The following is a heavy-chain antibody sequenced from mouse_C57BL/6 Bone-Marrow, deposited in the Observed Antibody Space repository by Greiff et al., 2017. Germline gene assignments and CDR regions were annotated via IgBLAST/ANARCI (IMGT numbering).Heavy chain of an antibody. J-gene: IGHJ2*01. CDR3: ARSVRRYFDY. Sequence: QVQLKQPGAELVMPGASVKLSCKASGYTFTSYWMHWVKQRPGQGLEWIGEIDPSESYTNYNQKFKGKSTLTVDKSSSTAYMQLSSLTSEDSAVYYCARSVRRYFDYWGQGTTLTVSS. CDR2: IDPSESYT. CDR1: GYTFTSYW. V-gene: IGHV1-69*01.